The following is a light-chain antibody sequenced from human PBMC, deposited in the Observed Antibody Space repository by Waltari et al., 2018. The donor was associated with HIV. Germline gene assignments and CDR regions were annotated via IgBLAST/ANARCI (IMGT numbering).Light chain of an antibody. V-gene: IGLV3-25*03. CDR1: ALSRHF. CDR2: KDN. J-gene: IGLJ2*01. Sequence: SYELTQAPSVSVSSGQTAKITCSGHALSRHFALWYQQRSGQAPRMMIFKDNERPSGIPARFSASSSGSTSTLTISGVQAEDEADYYCQSGHNSDSIFGGGTKLTVL. CDR3: QSGHNSDSI.